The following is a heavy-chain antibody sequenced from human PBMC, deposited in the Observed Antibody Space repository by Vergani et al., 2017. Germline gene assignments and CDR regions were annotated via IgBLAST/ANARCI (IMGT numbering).Heavy chain of an antibody. J-gene: IGHJ4*02. CDR1: GFTFGDYA. Sequence: EVQLVESGGGLVKPGRSLRLSCTASGFTFGDYAMSWFRQAPGKGLEWVGFIRSKAYGRTTEYAASVKGRFTISRDDSKSIAYLQMNSLKTEDTAVYYCTRATSTYYYDSSGYYEYWGQGTLVTVSS. D-gene: IGHD3-22*01. CDR2: IRSKAYGRTT. V-gene: IGHV3-49*05. CDR3: TRATSTYYYDSSGYYEY.